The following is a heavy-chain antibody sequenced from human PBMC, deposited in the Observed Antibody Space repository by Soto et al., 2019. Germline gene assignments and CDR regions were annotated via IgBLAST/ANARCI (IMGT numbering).Heavy chain of an antibody. D-gene: IGHD1-26*01. Sequence: QVQLVQSGAEVKKPGASVKVSCKASGYTFTSYGISWVRQAPGQGLEWMGWISAYNGNTNYAQKRQGRVIMSTYRSTRTASMELRSLSCDDTAEYSCARSEEELDFDPWGQGTLVTVSS. J-gene: IGHJ5*02. CDR3: ARSEEELDFDP. CDR1: GYTFTSYG. V-gene: IGHV1-18*01. CDR2: ISAYNGNT.